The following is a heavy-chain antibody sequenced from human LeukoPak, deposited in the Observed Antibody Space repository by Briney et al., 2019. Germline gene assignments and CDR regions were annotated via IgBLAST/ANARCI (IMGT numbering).Heavy chain of an antibody. D-gene: IGHD6-19*01. CDR1: GFTFSSYA. Sequence: GGSLRLSCAASGFTFSSYAMSWVRQAPGKGLEWVSLISATGGNTYYADSVKGRFTISRDNSKNTLYLHTNSLRAEDTAIYYCSSSVFYGSGWYGGYWGQGTLVTVSS. J-gene: IGHJ4*02. V-gene: IGHV3-23*01. CDR2: ISATGGNT. CDR3: SSSVFYGSGWYGGY.